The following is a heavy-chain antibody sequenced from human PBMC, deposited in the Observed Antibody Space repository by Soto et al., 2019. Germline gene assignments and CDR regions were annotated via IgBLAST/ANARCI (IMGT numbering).Heavy chain of an antibody. CDR1: GVSFSSRIYY. J-gene: IGHJ6*02. CDR2: IDYRGNT. V-gene: IGHV4-39*01. D-gene: IGHD3-9*01. Sequence: SETLSLTCTVSGVSFSSRIYYWGWIRQPPGKGLEWIGTIDYRGNTYYNPSLKSRVTISVDTYKSQFSLKLSSVTAADTTVYYCARDILTGYPTYYGMDVWGQGTTVTVSS. CDR3: ARDILTGYPTYYGMDV.